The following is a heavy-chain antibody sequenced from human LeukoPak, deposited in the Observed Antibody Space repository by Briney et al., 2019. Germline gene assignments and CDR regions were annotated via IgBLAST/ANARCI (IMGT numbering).Heavy chain of an antibody. J-gene: IGHJ4*02. V-gene: IGHV4-59*01. Sequence: SETLSLTCTVSGGSISSYYWSWIRQPPGKGLEWIGYMYYSGSTNYNPSLKSRVTISVDTSKNQFSLKLSSVTAADTAVYYCASLYSGSYDTGSFDYFNYWGQGALVTVSS. CDR3: ASLYSGSYDTGSFDYFNY. CDR1: GGSISSYY. D-gene: IGHD1-26*01. CDR2: MYYSGST.